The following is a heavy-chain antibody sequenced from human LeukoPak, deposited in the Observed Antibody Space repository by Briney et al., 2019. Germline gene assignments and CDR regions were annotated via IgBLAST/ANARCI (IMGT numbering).Heavy chain of an antibody. D-gene: IGHD6-6*01. CDR1: GYSFTSYW. CDR2: IYSGDSDT. J-gene: IGHJ6*03. Sequence: GESLKISCKGFGYSFTSYWIGWVRQIPGKGLELMGIIYSGDSDTRYSPSFQGQVHISADKSISTAYLHWSSLKASDTALYYCARLGIEYSSSFWDRLGYYYYYYMDVWGKGTTVTVSS. V-gene: IGHV5-51*01. CDR3: ARLGIEYSSSFWDRLGYYYYYYMDV.